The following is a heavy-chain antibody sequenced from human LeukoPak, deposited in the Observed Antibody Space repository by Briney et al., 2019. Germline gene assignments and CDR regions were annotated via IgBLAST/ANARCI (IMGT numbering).Heavy chain of an antibody. Sequence: SQTLSLTCTVSGGSISSGSYYWNWIRQPAGKGLEWIGRIYTSGSTNYNPSLKSRVTISVDTSKNQFSLKLSSVTAADTAVYYCARGYSSSWYYFDYWGQGTLVTVSS. J-gene: IGHJ4*02. D-gene: IGHD6-13*01. CDR3: ARGYSSSWYYFDY. V-gene: IGHV4-61*02. CDR1: GGSISSGSYY. CDR2: IYTSGST.